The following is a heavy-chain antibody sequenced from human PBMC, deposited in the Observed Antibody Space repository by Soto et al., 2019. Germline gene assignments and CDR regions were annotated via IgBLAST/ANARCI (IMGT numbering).Heavy chain of an antibody. D-gene: IGHD1-26*01. CDR3: AHAYGGRSLY. V-gene: IGHV2-5*02. Sequence: QITLKESGPTLVKPTQTLTLTCTFSGFSLPTDRVGVGWIRQPPGKALEWLAVIYWEDTTTYRPSLKSRLTITKDTSKKQVALTRTDMDSVDTATYFCAHAYGGRSLYGGQGTLVTVSS. CDR1: GFSLPTDRVG. CDR2: IYWEDTT. J-gene: IGHJ4*02.